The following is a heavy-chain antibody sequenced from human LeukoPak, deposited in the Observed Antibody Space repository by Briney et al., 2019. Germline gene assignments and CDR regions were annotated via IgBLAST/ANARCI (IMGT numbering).Heavy chain of an antibody. CDR1: GGTFSSYA. D-gene: IGHD1-7*01. Sequence: SVKVSCKASGGTFSSYAISWVRQAPGQGLEWMGGIIPIFGTANYAQKFQGRVTITADESTSTAYMELSSLRSEDTAVYYCARPITGTTFYYYYMDVWGKGTTVTVSS. J-gene: IGHJ6*03. V-gene: IGHV1-69*01. CDR2: IIPIFGTA. CDR3: ARPITGTTFYYYYMDV.